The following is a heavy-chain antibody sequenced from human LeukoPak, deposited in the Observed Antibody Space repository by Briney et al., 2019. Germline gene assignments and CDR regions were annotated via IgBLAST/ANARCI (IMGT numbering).Heavy chain of an antibody. D-gene: IGHD3-3*01. J-gene: IGHJ4*02. V-gene: IGHV3-21*01. CDR3: AMTRITIFGVVTHYFDY. CDR2: ISSSSYI. Sequence: GSLRLSRAASGFTFSSYSMNWVRQAPGKGLEWVSSISSSSYIYYADSVKGRFTISRDNSKNTLYLQMNSLRAEDTAVYYCAMTRITIFGVVTHYFDYWGQGTLVTVSS. CDR1: GFTFSSYS.